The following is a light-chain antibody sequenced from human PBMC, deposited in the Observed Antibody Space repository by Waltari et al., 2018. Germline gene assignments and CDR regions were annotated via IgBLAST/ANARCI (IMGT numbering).Light chain of an antibody. CDR2: GSS. CDR3: QHRDEWPPGAT. J-gene: IGKJ2*01. CDR1: QSVTNH. Sequence: EIVLTQSPATLSLSPGERATLSCRASQSVTNHLAWYPQRPGQAPRLLIYGSSKRATGIPARFSGSGSGTDVTLTINSLEPEEFAVYYCQHRDEWPPGATFGQGTKVEIK. V-gene: IGKV3-11*01.